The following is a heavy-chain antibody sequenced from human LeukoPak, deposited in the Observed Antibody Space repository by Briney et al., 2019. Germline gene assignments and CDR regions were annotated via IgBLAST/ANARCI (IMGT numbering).Heavy chain of an antibody. D-gene: IGHD1-26*01. Sequence: SETQSLTCTVSGYSISSGYYWGWTRQPPGKGLEWIGSIYHSGSTYYNPSLKSRVTISVDTSKNQFSLKLSSVTAADTAVYYCARDFNGATEGFDYWGQGTLVTVSS. CDR3: ARDFNGATEGFDY. J-gene: IGHJ4*02. CDR2: IYHSGST. V-gene: IGHV4-38-2*02. CDR1: GYSISSGYY.